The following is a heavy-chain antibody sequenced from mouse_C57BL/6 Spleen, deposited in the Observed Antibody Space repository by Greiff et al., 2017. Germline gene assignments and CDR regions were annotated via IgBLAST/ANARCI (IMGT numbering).Heavy chain of an antibody. CDR3: AREEEGCAY. CDR2: ISDGGSYT. Sequence: EVQGVESGGGLVKPGGSLKLSCAASGFTFSSYAMSWVRQTPEKRLEWVATISDGGSYTYYPDNVKGRFTISRDNAKNNLYLQMSHLKSEDTAMYYWAREEEGCAYWGQGTLVTGSA. J-gene: IGHJ3*01. V-gene: IGHV5-4*01. CDR1: GFTFSSYA.